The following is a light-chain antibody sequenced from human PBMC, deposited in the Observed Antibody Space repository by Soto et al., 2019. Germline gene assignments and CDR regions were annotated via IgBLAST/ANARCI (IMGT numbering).Light chain of an antibody. Sequence: TPMTVSPSSLSTSVGDRFRITGRASQGISNYLAWYQQKPGKVPKLLIYAASTLQSGVPSRFSGSGSGTDFTLTISSLQPEDVATYYCQQYNSAPCTFGQGTKVDIK. V-gene: IGKV1-27*01. CDR1: QGISNY. J-gene: IGKJ1*01. CDR3: QQYNSAPCT. CDR2: AAS.